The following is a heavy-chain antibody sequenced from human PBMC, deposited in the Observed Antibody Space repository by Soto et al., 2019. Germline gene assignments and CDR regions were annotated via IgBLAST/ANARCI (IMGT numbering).Heavy chain of an antibody. CDR3: ARKYYYDSSGYSWFDP. J-gene: IGHJ5*02. CDR1: GFTFSSYA. CDR2: ISGSGAST. Sequence: PGGSLRLSCAASGFTFSSYAMSWVRQAPGKGLEWVSAISGSGASTYYADSVKGRFTISRENSKNTLYLQMNSLRAEETAVYYCARKYYYDSSGYSWFDPWRKGTLVTVSS. D-gene: IGHD3-22*01. V-gene: IGHV3-23*01.